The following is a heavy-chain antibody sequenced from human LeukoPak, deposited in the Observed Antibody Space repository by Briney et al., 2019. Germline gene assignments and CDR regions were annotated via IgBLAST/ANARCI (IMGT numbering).Heavy chain of an antibody. D-gene: IGHD5-18*01. CDR3: ARDRGYSYGFYY. CDR1: GFIFNTYA. Sequence: GRSLRLSCAASGFIFNTYAMHWVRQAPGKGLEWVAVTSNDGSNKYHADTVKGRFTISRDNSKNTLYLQMNSLRAEDTAVYYCARDRGYSYGFYYWGQGTLVTVSS. J-gene: IGHJ4*02. CDR2: TSNDGSNK. V-gene: IGHV3-30*04.